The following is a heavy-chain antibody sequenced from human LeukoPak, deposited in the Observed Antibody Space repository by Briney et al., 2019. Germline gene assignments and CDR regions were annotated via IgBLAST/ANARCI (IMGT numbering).Heavy chain of an antibody. J-gene: IGHJ4*02. V-gene: IGHV3-23*01. CDR3: AKTNRLRGGLYYFDS. D-gene: IGHD3-10*01. CDR1: GFTFSGSA. CDR2: ISGSGGTT. Sequence: HPGGSLRLSCAASGFTFSGSAMHWVRQAPGKGLEWVSDISGSGGTTFYVDSVKGRFTISRDNSKNTLYLQMNSLRAEDTAVYYCAKTNRLRGGLYYFDSWGQGALVTVSS.